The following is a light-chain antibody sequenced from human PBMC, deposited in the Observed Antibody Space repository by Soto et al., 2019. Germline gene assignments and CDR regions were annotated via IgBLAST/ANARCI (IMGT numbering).Light chain of an antibody. CDR1: QVMSSW. V-gene: IGKV1D-12*01. CDR2: AAS. Sequence: DIQMTQSPSSVSAAVGERVTITCRASQVMSSWLAWYQQKPGKAPKLLIFAASTLQSGVPSRFSGSRSRTDFTLTITSLQPEDIGTYYYQHTDTLPSTFGQGTRLEIK. J-gene: IGKJ5*01. CDR3: QHTDTLPST.